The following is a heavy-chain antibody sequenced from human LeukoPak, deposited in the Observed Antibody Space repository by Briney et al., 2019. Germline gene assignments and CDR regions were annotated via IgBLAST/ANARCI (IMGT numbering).Heavy chain of an antibody. V-gene: IGHV4-59*01. Sequence: SETLSLTCTVSGGSISSYYWSWIRQPPGKGLEWIGYIYYSGSTNYNPSLKSRVTISVDTSKNQFSLKLSSVTAADTAVYYCARGYGDYVWYFDLWGRGTLVTVSS. CDR3: ARGYGDYVWYFDL. D-gene: IGHD4-17*01. CDR2: IYYSGST. J-gene: IGHJ2*01. CDR1: GGSISSYY.